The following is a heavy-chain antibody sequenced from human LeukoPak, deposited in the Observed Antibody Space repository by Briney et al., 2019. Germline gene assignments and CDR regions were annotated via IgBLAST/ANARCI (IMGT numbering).Heavy chain of an antibody. CDR3: ARSWGRDGYNSGYYYYYGMDV. V-gene: IGHV4-59*08. Sequence: SETLSLTCTVSGCSISRYYWSWIRQPPGKGLEWSGYIYYSGSTNYNPSLKSRVPISVGTSKHQFPLQLSSVTAAHTAVYYCARSWGRDGYNSGYYYYYGMDVWGQGTTVTVSS. D-gene: IGHD5-24*01. CDR1: GCSISRYY. J-gene: IGHJ6*02. CDR2: IYYSGST.